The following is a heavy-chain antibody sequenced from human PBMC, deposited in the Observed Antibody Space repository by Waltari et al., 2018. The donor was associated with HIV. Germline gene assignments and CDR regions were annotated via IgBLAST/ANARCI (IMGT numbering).Heavy chain of an antibody. CDR3: ARVKGGYYVFDH. CDR2: IWSDGSKK. V-gene: IGHV3-33*08. Sequence: QVQLAESGGNMVQPATCPSLSSAPSGFPFSSPGMHWVRPAAGRGLGWVAVIWSDGSKKYYAESVKGRFTISRDNSKNTLYLQMYTLRGEDTAVYYCARVKGGYYVFDHWGQGTLVTVSS. J-gene: IGHJ4*02. D-gene: IGHD3-10*02. CDR1: GFPFSSPG.